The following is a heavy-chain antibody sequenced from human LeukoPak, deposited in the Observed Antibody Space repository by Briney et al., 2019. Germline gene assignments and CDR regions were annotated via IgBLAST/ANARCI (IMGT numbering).Heavy chain of an antibody. Sequence: GGSLRFSCAASGFRFSSYEMNWVRQAPGRGVEWVSYIGNTGRTIYYVDSVKGRFTVSRDNAKNSLYLQMNSLGAEDTAIYYCVRGDRYFFDYWGQGTLVTVSS. CDR1: GFRFSSYE. D-gene: IGHD1-14*01. V-gene: IGHV3-48*03. CDR2: IGNTGRTI. J-gene: IGHJ4*02. CDR3: VRGDRYFFDY.